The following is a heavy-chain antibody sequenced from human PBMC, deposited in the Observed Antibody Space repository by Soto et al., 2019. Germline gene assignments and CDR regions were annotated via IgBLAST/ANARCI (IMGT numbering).Heavy chain of an antibody. J-gene: IGHJ4*02. Sequence: SETLSLTCTVSGGSISRYYWSWIRQPPGKGLEWIGYIYHSGSTSYNPSLKSRVTLSVDRSNNQFSLKLSSVTAADTAVYYCASGLVTTLHYWGQGTLVTVSS. CDR1: GGSISRYY. V-gene: IGHV4-59*12. D-gene: IGHD4-17*01. CDR2: IYHSGST. CDR3: ASGLVTTLHY.